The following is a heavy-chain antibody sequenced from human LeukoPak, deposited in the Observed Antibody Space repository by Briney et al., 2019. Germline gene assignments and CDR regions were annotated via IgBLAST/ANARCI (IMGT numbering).Heavy chain of an antibody. D-gene: IGHD3-3*01. CDR2: ISGSGGST. CDR1: GFTFSSYA. J-gene: IGHJ4*02. V-gene: IGHV3-23*01. CDR3: AKDHDFWSGYPKYYFDY. Sequence: GGSLRLSCAASGFTFSSYAMSWVRQAPVEGLEWVSAISGSGGSTYYADSVKGRFTISRDNSKNTLYLQMNSLRAEDTAVYYCAKDHDFWSGYPKYYFDYWGQGTLVTVSS.